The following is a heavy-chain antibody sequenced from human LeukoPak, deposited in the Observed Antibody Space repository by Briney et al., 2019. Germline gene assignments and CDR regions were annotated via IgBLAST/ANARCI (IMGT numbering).Heavy chain of an antibody. CDR2: ISADYGNT. CDR1: GYTFTSYG. J-gene: IGHJ1*01. CDR3: ARDQDRITMIVVVTPFQH. Sequence: ASVKVSCKASGYTFTSYGISWVRQAPGQGLEWMGWISADYGNTNYAQKLQGRVTMTTDTSTSTAYMELRSLRSDDTAVYYCARDQDRITMIVVVTPFQHWGQGTLVTVSS. D-gene: IGHD3-22*01. V-gene: IGHV1-18*01.